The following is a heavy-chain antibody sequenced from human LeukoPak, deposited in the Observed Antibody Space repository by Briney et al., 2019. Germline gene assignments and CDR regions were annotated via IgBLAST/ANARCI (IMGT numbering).Heavy chain of an antibody. D-gene: IGHD3-10*01. J-gene: IGHJ4*02. CDR2: IYYSGST. CDR1: GGSISSSSYY. V-gene: IGHV4-39*07. Sequence: SETLSLTCTVSGGSISSSSYYWGWIRQPPGKGLERIGSIYYSGSTYYNPSLKSRVTISVDTSKNQFSLKLSSVTAADTAVYYCARGPDYYGSGSYYSDGSFFDHWGQGIPVTVSS. CDR3: ARGPDYYGSGSYYSDGSFFDH.